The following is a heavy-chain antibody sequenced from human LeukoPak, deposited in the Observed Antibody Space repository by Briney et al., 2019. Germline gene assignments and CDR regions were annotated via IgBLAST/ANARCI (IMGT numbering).Heavy chain of an antibody. Sequence: AAVKVSCKASGYTFTSYGISWVRQAPGQGLEWMGGIRAYNGNTNYAQKLQGRVTMTTDTSTSTAYRELRSLRSDDTAVYYCARIVVVPAAIDYYGMDVWGQGTTVTVSS. J-gene: IGHJ6*02. V-gene: IGHV1-18*01. CDR1: GYTFTSYG. CDR3: ARIVVVPAAIDYYGMDV. CDR2: IRAYNGNT. D-gene: IGHD2-2*01.